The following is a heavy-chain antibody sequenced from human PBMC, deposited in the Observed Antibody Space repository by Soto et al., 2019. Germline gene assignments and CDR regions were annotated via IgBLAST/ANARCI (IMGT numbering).Heavy chain of an antibody. V-gene: IGHV3-7*03. D-gene: IGHD3-3*01. CDR2: IKQDGSEK. CDR1: GFTFSSYW. CDR3: ARDGVGYPLSFDY. Sequence: GGSLRLSCAASGFTFSSYWMSWVRQAPGKGLEWVANIKQDGSEKYYVDSVKGRFTISRDNAKNSLYLQMNSLRAEDTAVYYCARDGVGYPLSFDYWGQGTLVTVSS. J-gene: IGHJ4*02.